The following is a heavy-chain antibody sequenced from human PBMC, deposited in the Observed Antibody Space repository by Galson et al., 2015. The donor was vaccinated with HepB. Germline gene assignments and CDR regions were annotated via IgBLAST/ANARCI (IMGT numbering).Heavy chain of an antibody. D-gene: IGHD4-17*01. CDR2: YSTTSTYI. CDR3: ARDRDSGVYPTWAINWFDP. V-gene: IGHV3-21*01. CDR1: GFTFSRYG. Sequence: SLRLSCAASGFTFSRYGMNWVRQAPGKGLEWVSSYSTTSTYIYYADSVKGRFTISRDNAKNSVYLQMNSLRAEDTAVYYCARDRDSGVYPTWAINWFDPWGQGTLVTVSS. J-gene: IGHJ5*02.